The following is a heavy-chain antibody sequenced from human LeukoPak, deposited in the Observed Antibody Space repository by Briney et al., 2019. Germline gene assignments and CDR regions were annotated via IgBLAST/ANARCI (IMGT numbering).Heavy chain of an antibody. Sequence: YPGGSLRLSCAASGFTFDDYAMHWVRQGPGKGLEWVSGISWNSGSIGYADSVKGRFTISRDNAKNSLYLQMNSLRAEDTALYYCAKDINDTPRGYFDYWGQGTLVTVSS. D-gene: IGHD3-9*01. CDR1: GFTFDDYA. J-gene: IGHJ4*02. CDR3: AKDINDTPRGYFDY. CDR2: ISWNSGSI. V-gene: IGHV3-9*01.